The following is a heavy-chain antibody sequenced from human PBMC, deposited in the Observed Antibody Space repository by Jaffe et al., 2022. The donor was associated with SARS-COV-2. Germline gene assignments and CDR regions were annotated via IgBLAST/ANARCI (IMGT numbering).Heavy chain of an antibody. CDR1: GFTFTSSA. V-gene: IGHV1-58*02. CDR3: AAGSIAALEWPPEWYFDL. Sequence: QMQLVQSGPEVKKPGTSVKVSCKASGFTFTSSAMQWVRQARGQRLEWIGWIVVGSGNTNYAQKFQERVTITRDMSTSTAYMELSSLRSEDTAVYYCAAGSIAALEWPPEWYFDLWGRGTLVTVSS. D-gene: IGHD6-6*01. CDR2: IVVGSGNT. J-gene: IGHJ2*01.